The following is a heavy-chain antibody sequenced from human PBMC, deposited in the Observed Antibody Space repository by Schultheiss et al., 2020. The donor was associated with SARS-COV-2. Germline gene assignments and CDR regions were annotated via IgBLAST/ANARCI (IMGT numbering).Heavy chain of an antibody. CDR3: ARATVTTRLRLFDY. Sequence: SETLSLTCAISGDSVSSNSAAWNWIRQSPSRGLEWLGRTYYRSKWYNDYAVSVKSRITINPDTSKNQFSLKLSSVTAADTAVYYCARATVTTRLRLFDYWGQGTLVTVSS. D-gene: IGHD4-17*01. J-gene: IGHJ4*02. CDR1: GDSVSSNSAA. CDR2: TYYRSKWYN. V-gene: IGHV6-1*01.